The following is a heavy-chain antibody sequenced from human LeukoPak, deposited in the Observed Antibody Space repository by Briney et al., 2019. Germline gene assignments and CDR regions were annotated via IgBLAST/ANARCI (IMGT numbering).Heavy chain of an antibody. J-gene: IGHJ4*02. CDR1: GFTFSDYY. Sequence: GGSLRLSCAASGFTFSDYYMSWVRQAPGKGLEWVGRIKSKTDGGTTDYPAPVKGRFTISRDDTKNTLYLQMSNLKTEDTAVYYCVTVGVVIPGLDYWGQGALVTVSS. CDR3: VTVGVVIPGLDY. CDR2: IKSKTDGGTT. V-gene: IGHV3-15*01. D-gene: IGHD1-20*01.